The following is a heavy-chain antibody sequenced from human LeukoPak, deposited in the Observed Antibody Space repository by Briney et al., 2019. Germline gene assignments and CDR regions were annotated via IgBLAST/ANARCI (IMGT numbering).Heavy chain of an antibody. CDR2: INHSGST. J-gene: IGHJ4*02. CDR3: ARRHYYGSGSYSRVLDY. Sequence: SETLSLTCAVYGGSFSGYYWSWIRQPPGKGLEWIGVINHSGSTNYNPSLKSRVTISVDTSKNQFSLKLSSVTAADTAVYYCARRHYYGSGSYSRVLDYWGQGTLVTVSS. V-gene: IGHV4-34*01. CDR1: GGSFSGYY. D-gene: IGHD3-10*01.